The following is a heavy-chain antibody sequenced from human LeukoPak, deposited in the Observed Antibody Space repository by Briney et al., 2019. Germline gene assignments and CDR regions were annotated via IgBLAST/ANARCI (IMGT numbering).Heavy chain of an antibody. J-gene: IGHJ6*03. V-gene: IGHV3-48*03. CDR2: ISSSGSTI. D-gene: IGHD2-2*01. Sequence: PGGSLRLSCAASGFTFSSYEMNWVRQAPGKGLEWVSYISSSGSTIYYADSVKGRFTISRDNAKNSLYLQMNSLRAEDTAVYYCARDGSDIVVVPAAKSMLYYYYYMDVWGKGTTVTVSS. CDR3: ARDGSDIVVVPAAKSMLYYYYYMDV. CDR1: GFTFSSYE.